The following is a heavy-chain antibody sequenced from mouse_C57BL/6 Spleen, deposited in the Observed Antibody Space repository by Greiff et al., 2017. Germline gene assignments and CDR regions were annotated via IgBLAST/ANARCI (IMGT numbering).Heavy chain of an antibody. Sequence: VQLQQSGAELVKPGASVKISCKASGYAFSSYWMNWVKQRPGKGLEWIGQIYPGDGDTTYNGKFKGKATLTADKSSSTAYMQLSSLTSEYSSVYFCARGRSLDYDEYCDVWGTGTTGTVSS. CDR3: ARGRSLDYDEYCDV. CDR2: IYPGDGDT. V-gene: IGHV1-80*01. CDR1: GYAFSSYW. J-gene: IGHJ1*03. D-gene: IGHD2-4*01.